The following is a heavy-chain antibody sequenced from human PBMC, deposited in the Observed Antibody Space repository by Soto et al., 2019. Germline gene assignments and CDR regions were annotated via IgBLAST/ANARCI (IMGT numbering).Heavy chain of an antibody. CDR1: GGSISSSSYY. CDR3: ASAADGLSGSYLEDAFDI. CDR2: IYYSGST. D-gene: IGHD1-26*01. J-gene: IGHJ3*02. Sequence: QLQLRESGPGLVKPSETLSLTCTVSGGSISSSSYYWGWIRQPPGKGLEWIGSIYYSGSTYYNPSLKSRVTISVDTSKNQFSLKLSSVTAADTAVYYCASAADGLSGSYLEDAFDIWGQGTMVTVSS. V-gene: IGHV4-39*01.